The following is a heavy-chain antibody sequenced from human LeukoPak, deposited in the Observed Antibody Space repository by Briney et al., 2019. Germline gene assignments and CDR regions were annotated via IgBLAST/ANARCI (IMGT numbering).Heavy chain of an antibody. CDR2: ISYDGSNK. D-gene: IGHD1-26*01. J-gene: IGHJ4*02. CDR1: GFTFSSYA. Sequence: GGSLRLSCAASGFTFSSYAMHWVSQAPGKGLEWVAVISYDGSNKYYADSVKGRFTISRDNSKNTLYLQMNSLRAEDTAVYYCARDRVGATDYFDYWGQGTLVTVSS. V-gene: IGHV3-30-3*01. CDR3: ARDRVGATDYFDY.